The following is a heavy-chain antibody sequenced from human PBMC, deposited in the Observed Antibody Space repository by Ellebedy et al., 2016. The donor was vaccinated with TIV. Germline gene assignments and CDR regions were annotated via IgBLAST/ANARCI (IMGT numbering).Heavy chain of an antibody. V-gene: IGHV4-39*07. D-gene: IGHD1-14*01. J-gene: IGHJ2*01. CDR1: GGSLSSSSYY. CDR2: FYYSGST. Sequence: MPSETLSLTCTVSGGSLSSSSYYWGWLRQPPGTGLEWIGSFYYSGSTYYNPSLKSRVTISVDTSKNQFSLKLSAVTAADTAVYYCASKDHGYWYFDRWGRGTLVTVSS. CDR3: ASKDHGYWYFDR.